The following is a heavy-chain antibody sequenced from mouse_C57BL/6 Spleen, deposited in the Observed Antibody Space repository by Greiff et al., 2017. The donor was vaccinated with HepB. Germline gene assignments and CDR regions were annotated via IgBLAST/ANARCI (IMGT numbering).Heavy chain of an antibody. Sequence: VQLQQSGPELVKPGASVKISCKASGYSFTGYYMNWVKQSPEKSLEWIGEINPSTGGTTYNQKFKAKATLTVDKSSSTAYMKLKSLTSEDSAVYYCARGEGNPWFAYWGQGTLVTVSA. D-gene: IGHD2-1*01. V-gene: IGHV1-42*01. CDR2: INPSTGGT. CDR1: GYSFTGYY. CDR3: ARGEGNPWFAY. J-gene: IGHJ3*01.